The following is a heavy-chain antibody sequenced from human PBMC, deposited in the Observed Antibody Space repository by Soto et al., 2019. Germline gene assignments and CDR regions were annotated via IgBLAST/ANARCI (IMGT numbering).Heavy chain of an antibody. J-gene: IGHJ4*02. CDR1: GFTFSTYG. Sequence: QVQLVESGGGVVQPGRSLRLSCAASGFTFSTYGMHWVRQAPDKGLEWVAVIWSDGSYKDYADSIEGRFTISRDNSKNTLYLQMNSLRADDTALYYCARDLDSGSYAYWGQGTLVTVSS. CDR3: ARDLDSGSYAY. V-gene: IGHV3-33*01. CDR2: IWSDGSYK. D-gene: IGHD1-26*01.